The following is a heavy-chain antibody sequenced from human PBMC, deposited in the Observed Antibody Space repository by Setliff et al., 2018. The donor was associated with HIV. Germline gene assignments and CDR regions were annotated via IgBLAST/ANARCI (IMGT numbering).Heavy chain of an antibody. D-gene: IGHD5-18*01. J-gene: IGHJ3*01. Sequence: GESLKISCAASGFTFIDYALNWVRQAPGKGLEWVSSISSSGSYIYYAPSLKGRFTISRDYASNSLYLEMNSLRAEDTAVYYCARPLYTYGTPPVFDVWGRGTVVTVSS. CDR3: ARPLYTYGTPPVFDV. V-gene: IGHV3-21*01. CDR1: GFTFIDYA. CDR2: ISSSGSYI.